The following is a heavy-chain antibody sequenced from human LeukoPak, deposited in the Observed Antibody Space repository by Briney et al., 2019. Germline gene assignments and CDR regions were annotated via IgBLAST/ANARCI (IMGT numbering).Heavy chain of an antibody. CDR2: SIITI. V-gene: IGHV3-69-1*02. D-gene: IGHD3-3*01. Sequence: SIITIYYADSLEGLVTFSRENPKKSLYMKMNSVRGEDTAIYYCARGRYDFWSGPRAYYFDYWGQGTLVTVSS. CDR3: ARGRYDFWSGPRAYYFDY. J-gene: IGHJ4*01.